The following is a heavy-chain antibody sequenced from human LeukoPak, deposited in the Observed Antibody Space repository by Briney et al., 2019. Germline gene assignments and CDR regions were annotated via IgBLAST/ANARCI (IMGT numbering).Heavy chain of an antibody. V-gene: IGHV4-30-4*08. J-gene: IGHJ4*02. CDR2: IYYSGST. Sequence: SETLSLTCTVSGGSISSGDSYWSWIRQPPGKGLEWIGYIYYSGSTYYNPSLKSRVTISVDTSKNQFSLKLSSVTAADTAVYYCARRYYYDSSGYYYEYYFDYWGQGTLVTVSS. D-gene: IGHD3-22*01. CDR1: GGSISSGDSY. CDR3: ARRYYYDSSGYYYEYYFDY.